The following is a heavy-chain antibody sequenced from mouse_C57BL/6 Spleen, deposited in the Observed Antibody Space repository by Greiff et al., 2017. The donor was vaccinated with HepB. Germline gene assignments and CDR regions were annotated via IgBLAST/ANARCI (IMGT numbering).Heavy chain of an antibody. CDR3: ARSNYSTLYAMDY. D-gene: IGHD2-5*01. J-gene: IGHJ4*01. CDR2: IYPGSGNT. CDR1: GYTFTDYY. Sequence: QVQLKESGAELVRPGASVKLSCKASGYTFTDYYINWVKQRPGQGLEWIARIYPGSGNTYYNEKFKGKATLTAEKSSSTAYMQLSSLTSEDSAVYFCARSNYSTLYAMDYWGQGTSVTVSS. V-gene: IGHV1-76*01.